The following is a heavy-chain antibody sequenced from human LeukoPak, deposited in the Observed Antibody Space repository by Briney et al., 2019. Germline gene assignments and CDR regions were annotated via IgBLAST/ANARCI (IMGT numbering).Heavy chain of an antibody. V-gene: IGHV3-74*01. Sequence: GGSLRLSCAASQSTFYSDWMHWVRQVRGEGLGWESRVHSYVTSRSYADSGEGRFTVSRDHTINALYSQMASLRVEDTAVYYCAGGGFSGCDRWGQGIVVTVSS. CDR1: QSTFYSDW. CDR2: VHSYVTSR. D-gene: IGHD4-23*01. CDR3: AGGGFSGCDR. J-gene: IGHJ5*02.